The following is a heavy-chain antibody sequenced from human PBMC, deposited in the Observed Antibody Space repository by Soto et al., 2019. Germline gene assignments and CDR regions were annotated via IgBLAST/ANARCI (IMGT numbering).Heavy chain of an antibody. CDR3: ARGAFTGWFDP. J-gene: IGHJ5*02. CDR2: ITSSGSPI. CDR1: GFTFSDYY. D-gene: IGHD4-4*01. V-gene: IGHV3-11*01. Sequence: AGGSLRLSCAASGFTFSDYYMSWIRQAPGKGLECVSYITSSGSPIYYADSVKGRFTISRDNAKNSLYLQMNSLRAEDTAVYYCARGAFTGWFDPWGQGTLVTVSS.